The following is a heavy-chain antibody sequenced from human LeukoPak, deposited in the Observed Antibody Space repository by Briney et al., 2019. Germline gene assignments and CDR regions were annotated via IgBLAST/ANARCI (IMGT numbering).Heavy chain of an antibody. CDR2: IYSGGST. D-gene: IGHD2-21*02. Sequence: GGSLRLSCAASGFTVSSNYMSCVRQAPGKGLEWVSVIYSGGSTYYADSVKGRFTISRDNSKNTLYLQMNSLRAEDTAVYYCARVAGGNFYYYYGMDVWGQGTTVTVSS. CDR3: ARVAGGNFYYYYGMDV. CDR1: GFTVSSNY. J-gene: IGHJ6*02. V-gene: IGHV3-53*01.